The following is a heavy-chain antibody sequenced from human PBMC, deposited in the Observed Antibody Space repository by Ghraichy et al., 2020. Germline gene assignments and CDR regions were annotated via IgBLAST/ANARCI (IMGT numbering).Heavy chain of an antibody. CDR3: ARLRVAPRPYYYYYGMDV. Sequence: SETLSLTCTVSGGSISTYYWSWIRQPPGKGLEWIAYISYSGTTNYNPSLKSRVTISVDTSKNQFSLKLSSVTAADTAVYYCARLRVAPRPYYYYYGMDVWGQGTTVTVSS. J-gene: IGHJ6*02. CDR2: ISYSGTT. D-gene: IGHD6-6*01. CDR1: GGSISTYY. V-gene: IGHV4-59*12.